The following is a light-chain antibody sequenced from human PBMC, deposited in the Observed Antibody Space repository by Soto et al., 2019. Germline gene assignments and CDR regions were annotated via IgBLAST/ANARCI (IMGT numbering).Light chain of an antibody. Sequence: EIVLTQSPGTLSLSPGERATLSCRASQSVSSSYLAWYQQKPGQAPRLLIYGPSSRATGIPDRFSGSGSGTDFTLTISRLEPEDAAVYYCQQYGSSPTFGQGTKVEIK. V-gene: IGKV3-20*01. J-gene: IGKJ1*01. CDR1: QSVSSSY. CDR2: GPS. CDR3: QQYGSSPT.